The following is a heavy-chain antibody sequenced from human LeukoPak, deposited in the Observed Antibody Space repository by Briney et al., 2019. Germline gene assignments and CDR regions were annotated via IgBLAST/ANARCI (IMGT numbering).Heavy chain of an antibody. CDR1: GFTLNTYS. CDR2: ISYDGIDK. D-gene: IGHD5-18*01. CDR3: ARPRRPNTALDHHLDY. V-gene: IGHV3-30*04. J-gene: IGHJ4*02. Sequence: GGSPRLTCAASGFTLNTYSIYWVRQAPGKGLEWVTLISYDGIDKYYANFVKGRFTISRDSSKNTLDLQMNSLRPEDTAVYYCARPRRPNTALDHHLDYWGQGAQVTVSS.